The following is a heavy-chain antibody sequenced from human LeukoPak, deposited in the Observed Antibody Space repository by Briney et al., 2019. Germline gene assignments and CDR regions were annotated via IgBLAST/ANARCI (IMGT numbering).Heavy chain of an antibody. Sequence: KPSETLSLTCTVSGGSISSYYWSWIRQPPGKGLEWIGYIYYSGSTNYNPSLKSRVTISVDTSKNQFSLKLSSMTAADTAVYYCARSITMIVEFDYWGQGTLVTVSS. CDR2: IYYSGST. J-gene: IGHJ4*02. CDR3: ARSITMIVEFDY. V-gene: IGHV4-59*01. CDR1: GGSISSYY. D-gene: IGHD3-22*01.